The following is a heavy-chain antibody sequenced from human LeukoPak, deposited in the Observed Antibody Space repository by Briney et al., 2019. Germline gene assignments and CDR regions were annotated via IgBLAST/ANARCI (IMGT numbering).Heavy chain of an antibody. CDR2: ISGSGGST. CDR1: GFTFSSLA. D-gene: IGHD3-3*01. Sequence: RTGGPLRLSCAASGFTFSSLAMSGAPKAPGKGLEGVSAISGSGGSTYYADSVKGRFTISSDNSKNTLYLQMNSLRAEDTAVYYCAKDPRFRDFWSGFFDYWGQGTLVTVSS. CDR3: AKDPRFRDFWSGFFDY. V-gene: IGHV3-23*01. J-gene: IGHJ4*02.